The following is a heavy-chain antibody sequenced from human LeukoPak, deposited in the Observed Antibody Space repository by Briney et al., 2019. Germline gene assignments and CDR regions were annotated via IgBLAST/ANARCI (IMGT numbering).Heavy chain of an antibody. Sequence: PGGSLRLSCAASGFTFSSYAMHWVRHAPGKGLEWVAVISYDGSNKYYADSVKGRFTISRDNSKNTLYLQMNSLRAEDTAVYYCARDRGYYYVQYYFDYWGQGTLVTVSS. CDR3: ARDRGYYYVQYYFDY. V-gene: IGHV3-30*04. J-gene: IGHJ4*02. CDR1: GFTFSSYA. CDR2: ISYDGSNK. D-gene: IGHD3-10*02.